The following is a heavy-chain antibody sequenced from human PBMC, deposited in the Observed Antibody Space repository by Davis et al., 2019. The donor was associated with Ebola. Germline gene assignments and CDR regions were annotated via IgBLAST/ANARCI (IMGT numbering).Heavy chain of an antibody. CDR3: ARSEYMNNEVPYYMDV. J-gene: IGHJ6*03. Sequence: SETLSLTCAVYGGSFSGYYWGWIRQPPGKGLEWIGSVYYSGSTYYSPSLKSRVTISVDTSKNQFSLKLTLVTAADTAVYYCARSEYMNNEVPYYMDVWGKGTTVTVSS. CDR2: VYYSGST. V-gene: IGHV4-39*01. CDR1: GGSFSGYY. D-gene: IGHD1/OR15-1a*01.